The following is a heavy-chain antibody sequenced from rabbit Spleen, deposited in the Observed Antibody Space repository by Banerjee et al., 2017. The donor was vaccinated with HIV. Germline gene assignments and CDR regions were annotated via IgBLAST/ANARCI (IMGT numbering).Heavy chain of an antibody. CDR1: GFSFSSSYY. V-gene: IGHV1S40*01. Sequence: QSLEESGGDLVKPGASLTLTCTASGFSFSSSYYICWVRQAPGKGLEWIACIYGGSSGSTYYASWAKGRFTISKTSSTTVTLQVTSLTAADTATYFCARDLTGVIGWNFGWWGPGTLVTVS. J-gene: IGHJ4*01. D-gene: IGHD1-1*01. CDR2: IYGGSSGST. CDR3: ARDLTGVIGWNFGW.